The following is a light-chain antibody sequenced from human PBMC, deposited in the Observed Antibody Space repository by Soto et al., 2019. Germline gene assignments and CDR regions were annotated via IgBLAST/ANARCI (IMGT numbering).Light chain of an antibody. CDR2: DAS. J-gene: IGKJ5*01. CDR1: QGIGDT. V-gene: IGKV3D-11*01. Sequence: EVVMTQTPATLSVSPGEGVTLSCRASQGIGDTLAWYQHKPGQAPRLLIYDASNRATGIPARFSGSGSGTDFTLTISSLEPEDFAVYYCQQRSNWLITFGQGTRLEIK. CDR3: QQRSNWLIT.